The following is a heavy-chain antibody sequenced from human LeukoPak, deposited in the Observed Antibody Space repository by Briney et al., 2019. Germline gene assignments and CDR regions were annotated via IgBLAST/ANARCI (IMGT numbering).Heavy chain of an antibody. CDR3: VRGYSFGPYGMDV. CDR2: ISDSGGST. Sequence: GGSLRLSCSASGFPFSSYAMHWVRQAPEKGLEYVSAISDSGGSTYYADSVKGRSTISRDNSKNTLYLQMSSLRAEDTAVYFCVRGYSFGPYGMDVWGQGTTVTVSS. D-gene: IGHD2-15*01. J-gene: IGHJ6*02. CDR1: GFPFSSYA. V-gene: IGHV3-64D*09.